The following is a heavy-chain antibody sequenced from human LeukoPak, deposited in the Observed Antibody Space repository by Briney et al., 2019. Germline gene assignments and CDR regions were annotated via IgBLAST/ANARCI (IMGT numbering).Heavy chain of an antibody. CDR1: GLIVSTNY. J-gene: IGHJ2*01. CDR3: AKSGYGDYVAWYFDL. D-gene: IGHD4-17*01. Sequence: PGGSLRLSCVASGLIVSTNYMSWVRQAPGKGLEWVSAIGDSGVNTYYADSVRGRFSISRDNSKNTLFMQMNSLRADDTAIYYCAKSGYGDYVAWYFDLWGRGTLVTVSS. CDR2: IGDSGVNT. V-gene: IGHV3-23*01.